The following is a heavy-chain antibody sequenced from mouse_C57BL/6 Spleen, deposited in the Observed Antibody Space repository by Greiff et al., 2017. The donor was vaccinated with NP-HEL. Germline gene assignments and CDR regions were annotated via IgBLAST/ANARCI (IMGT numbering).Heavy chain of an antibody. CDR3: ARYMMGRKAMDY. Sequence: EVKLVESGGGLVQPGGSLSLSCAASGFTFTDYYMSWVRQPPGKALEWLGFIRNKANGYTTEYSASVKGRFTISRDNSQSILYLQMNALRAEDSATYYCARYMMGRKAMDYWGQGTSVTVSS. J-gene: IGHJ4*01. CDR1: GFTFTDYY. V-gene: IGHV7-3*01. CDR2: IRNKANGYTT. D-gene: IGHD2-3*01.